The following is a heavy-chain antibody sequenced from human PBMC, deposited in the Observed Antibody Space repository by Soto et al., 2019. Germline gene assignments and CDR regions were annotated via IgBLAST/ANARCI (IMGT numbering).Heavy chain of an antibody. CDR2: IKTDASEK. D-gene: IGHD3-10*01. CDR3: ARDSGYGSGNSVYHYLEY. CDR1: GFTFHWYL. J-gene: IGHJ4*01. V-gene: IGHV3-7*01. Sequence: GGSLRLSCAASGFTFHWYLLSWVRQAPGKGLEGLATIKTDASEKKYVDSVKGRFTMSSDNAKTSVYLQMDSLRAEEQALYYCARDSGYGSGNSVYHYLEYWAHGTIVTLSS.